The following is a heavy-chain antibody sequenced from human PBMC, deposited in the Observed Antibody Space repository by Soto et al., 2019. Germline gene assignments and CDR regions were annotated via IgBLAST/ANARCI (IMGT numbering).Heavy chain of an antibody. D-gene: IGHD2-8*01. J-gene: IGHJ4*02. CDR1: GFTFGDYA. Sequence: EMQLVESGGGLVQPGRSLRLSCTASGFTFGDYAMSWFRQAPGKGLEWVGFIRSKAYGGTTEYAASVKGRFTISRDDSKSIAYLQMNSLKTEDTAVYYCTRDWKYCTNGVCYTDKEFDYWGQGTLVTVSS. V-gene: IGHV3-49*03. CDR2: IRSKAYGGTT. CDR3: TRDWKYCTNGVCYTDKEFDY.